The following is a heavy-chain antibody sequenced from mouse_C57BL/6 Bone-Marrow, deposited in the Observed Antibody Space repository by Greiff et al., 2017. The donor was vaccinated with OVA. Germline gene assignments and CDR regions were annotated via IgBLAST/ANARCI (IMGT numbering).Heavy chain of an antibody. V-gene: IGHV1-64*01. Sequence: VQLQQPGAELVKPGASVKLSCKASGYTFTSYWMHWVKQRPGPGLEWIGMIYPNSGSTNYNEKFKSKATLTVDKSSSTAYMQLSSLTSEDSAVYYCARGKGYDGVMDYWGQGTSVTVSS. CDR2: IYPNSGST. CDR3: ARGKGYDGVMDY. J-gene: IGHJ4*01. D-gene: IGHD2-2*01. CDR1: GYTFTSYW.